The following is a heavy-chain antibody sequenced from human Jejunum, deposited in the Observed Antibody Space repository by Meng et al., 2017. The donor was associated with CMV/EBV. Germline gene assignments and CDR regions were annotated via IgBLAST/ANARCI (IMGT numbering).Heavy chain of an antibody. V-gene: IGHV3-23*01. CDR1: GFSFSTYA. D-gene: IGHD6-13*01. CDR3: ARDAADSSSPAWFDP. CDR2: VSDRGDRT. Sequence: SGFSFSTYAMTWVRQVPGKGLEWVSAVSDRGDRTYYPDSVKGRFTISRDNSRNTLYLQMNSLRAEDTAVYYCARDAADSSSPAWFDPWGQGTLVTVSS. J-gene: IGHJ5*02.